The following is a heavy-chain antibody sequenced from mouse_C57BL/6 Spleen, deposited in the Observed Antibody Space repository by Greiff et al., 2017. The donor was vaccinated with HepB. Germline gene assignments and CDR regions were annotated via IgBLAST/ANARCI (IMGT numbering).Heavy chain of an antibody. CDR2: IWGGGST. D-gene: IGHD2-10*01. Sequence: VKLQEPGPGLVAPSQSLSITCTVSGFSLTSYGVDWVRQPPGKGLEGLGVIWGGGSTKYTSALMSRLSSSKDNSKSQVCLKMNSQQTDDTAMYYCAKQQAYSGAMDYWGQGTSVTVSS. CDR1: GFSLTSYG. J-gene: IGHJ4*01. CDR3: AKQQAYSGAMDY. V-gene: IGHV2-9*01.